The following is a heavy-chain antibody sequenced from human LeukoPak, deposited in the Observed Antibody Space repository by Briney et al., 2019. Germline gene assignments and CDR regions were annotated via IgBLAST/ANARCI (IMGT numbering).Heavy chain of an antibody. D-gene: IGHD1-14*01. J-gene: IGHJ3*02. CDR3: VRVGGSPLGAFDI. CDR2: IYHTGRT. V-gene: IGHV4-59*01. CDR1: GASISSYF. Sequence: SETLSLTCTVSGASISSYFWSWIRQSPGKGLEWIGYIYHTGRTNYNPSLKSRVTMSVDTPKNQFSLKLSSVTAADTAVYYCVRVGGSPLGAFDIWGQGTMVIVSS.